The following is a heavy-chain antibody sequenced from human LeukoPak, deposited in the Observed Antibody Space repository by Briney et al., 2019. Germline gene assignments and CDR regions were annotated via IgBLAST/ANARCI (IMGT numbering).Heavy chain of an antibody. J-gene: IGHJ4*02. CDR1: GYSFTSYW. V-gene: IGHV5-51*01. CDR2: IYPGDSDT. CDR3: ARSRGYYYDSSGYYDY. D-gene: IGHD3-22*01. Sequence: GESLQISCKGSGYSFTSYWIGWVRPMPGKGLEWMGIIYPGDSDTRYSPSFQGQVTISADKSISTAYLQWSSLKASDTVMYYCARSRGYYYDSSGYYDYWGQGTLVTVSS.